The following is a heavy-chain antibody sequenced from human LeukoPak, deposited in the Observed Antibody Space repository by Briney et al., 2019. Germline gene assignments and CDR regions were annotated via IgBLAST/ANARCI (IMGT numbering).Heavy chain of an antibody. J-gene: IGHJ5*02. CDR3: ARVGAMYYYGSEPHWFDP. V-gene: IGHV4-59*13. CDR1: GASITIYY. CDR2: TYYSGST. D-gene: IGHD3-10*01. Sequence: DTLSLTCSVWGASITIYYSSWIRRPPGKAREGMGYTYYSGSTNNNPSLKSRVTISVDTSKNQFSLKLSSVTAADTAVYYCARVGAMYYYGSEPHWFDPWGQGTLVTVSS.